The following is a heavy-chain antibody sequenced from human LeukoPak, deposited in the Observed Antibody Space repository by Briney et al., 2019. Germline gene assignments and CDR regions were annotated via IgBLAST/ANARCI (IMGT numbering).Heavy chain of an antibody. J-gene: IGHJ4*02. D-gene: IGHD6-13*01. CDR2: ISGSGGST. CDR1: GFIFSNYA. Sequence: PGGSLRLSCSASGFIFSNYAMSWVRQAPGKGLEWVSAISGSGGSTYYADSVKGRFTISRDNSKNTLYLQMNSLRAEDTAVYYCAKNLKGFDSSSCLDYWGQGTLVTVSS. CDR3: AKNLKGFDSSSCLDY. V-gene: IGHV3-23*01.